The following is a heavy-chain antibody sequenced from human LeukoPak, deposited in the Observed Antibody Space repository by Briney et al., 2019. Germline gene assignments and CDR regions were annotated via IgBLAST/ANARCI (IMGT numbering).Heavy chain of an antibody. CDR3: ARFPPVRPAH. Sequence: GGSLKLSCAVSGITLSNYGMSWVRQAPGKGLEWVAGISDSGGRTTYADSVKGRFTISRDNAKNSLYLQMNSLRAEDTAVYYCARFPPVRPAHWGQGTLVTVSS. CDR1: GITLSNYG. V-gene: IGHV3-23*01. D-gene: IGHD3-10*01. CDR2: ISDSGGRT. J-gene: IGHJ4*02.